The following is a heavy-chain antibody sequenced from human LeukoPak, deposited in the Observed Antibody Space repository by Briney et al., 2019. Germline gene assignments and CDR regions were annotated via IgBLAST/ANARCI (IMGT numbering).Heavy chain of an antibody. CDR3: ARDDGSGWTFFDY. V-gene: IGHV4-59*01. CDR2: IYYSGST. D-gene: IGHD6-19*01. J-gene: IGHJ4*02. CDR1: GGSISSYY. Sequence: SETLSLTCTVSGGSISSYYWSWIRQPPGKGLVWIGYIYYSGSTNYNPSLKSRVTISVDTSKNQFSLKLSSVTAADTAVYYCARDDGSGWTFFDYWGQGTLVTVSS.